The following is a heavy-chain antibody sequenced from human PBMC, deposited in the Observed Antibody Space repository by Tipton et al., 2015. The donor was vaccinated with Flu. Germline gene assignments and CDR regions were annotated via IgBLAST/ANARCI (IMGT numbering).Heavy chain of an antibody. CDR3: AKGFGAFDI. D-gene: IGHD3-16*01. CDR2: IRYDGSNK. V-gene: IGHV3-30*02. Sequence: SGFTFSSYGMLWVRQAPGKGLEWVAFIRYDGSNKYYADSVKGRLTISRDNSKNTLYLQMNSLRAEDTAVYYCAKGFGAFDIWGQGTMVTVSS. CDR1: GFTFSSYG. J-gene: IGHJ3*02.